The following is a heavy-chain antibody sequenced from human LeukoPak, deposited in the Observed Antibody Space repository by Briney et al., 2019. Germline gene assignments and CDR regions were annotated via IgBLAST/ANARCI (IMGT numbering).Heavy chain of an antibody. V-gene: IGHV3-74*01. J-gene: IGHJ4*02. Sequence: GGSLRLSCAASGFALRSHWMHWVRQAPGEGVEWVSRITSDGTDAIYADSVKGRFIVSRDNAENTVFLQMYSLRVADTAVYYCTREGYGPGNYPYDYWGQGTLVTVSS. D-gene: IGHD3-10*01. CDR1: GFALRSHW. CDR3: TREGYGPGNYPYDY. CDR2: ITSDGTDA.